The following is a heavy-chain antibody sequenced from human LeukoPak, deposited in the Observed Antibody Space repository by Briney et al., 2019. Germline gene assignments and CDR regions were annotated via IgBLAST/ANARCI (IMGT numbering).Heavy chain of an antibody. CDR1: GGSISSYS. V-gene: IGHV4-59*01. CDR3: ARDVHTALVTGGFDL. CDR2: LYYRGSP. J-gene: IGHJ2*01. D-gene: IGHD5-18*01. Sequence: SETLSLTCTVSGGSISSYSWSWIRQPPGKGLEWIGYLYYRGSPNYNPSLKSRVTISVDTSKHQFSLKLTSVTAADTAVYYCARDVHTALVTGGFDLWGRGTLVTVSS.